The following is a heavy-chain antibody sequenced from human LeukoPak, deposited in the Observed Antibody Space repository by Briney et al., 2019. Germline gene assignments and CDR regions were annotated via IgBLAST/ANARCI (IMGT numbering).Heavy chain of an antibody. V-gene: IGHV1-2*02. CDR1: GYTFTGYY. J-gene: IGHJ3*02. CDR2: INPNSGGT. CDR3: ARDLTKVVASAFDI. D-gene: IGHD2-15*01. Sequence: GASVKVSCKASGYTFTGYYMHWVRQAPGQGLEWMGWINPNSGGTNYGQKFQGRVTMTRDTSISTAYMELSRLRSDDTAVYYCARDLTKVVASAFDIWGQGTMVTVSS.